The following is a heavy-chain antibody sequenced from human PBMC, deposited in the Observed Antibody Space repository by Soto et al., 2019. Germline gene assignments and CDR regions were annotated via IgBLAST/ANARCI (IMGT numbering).Heavy chain of an antibody. CDR3: AREPTTAVVNYGMAV. J-gene: IGHJ6*02. CDR1: GFTLSNYW. D-gene: IGHD6-13*01. Sequence: GGSLRLSCAASGFTLSNYWMSWVRQAPGKGLEWVANINQNGRDKYYVDSVKGRFTISRDNAKELLYLQMNSLRDEDTAVYYFAREPTTAVVNYGMAVWGPGTTVTVSS. CDR2: INQNGRDK. V-gene: IGHV3-7*01.